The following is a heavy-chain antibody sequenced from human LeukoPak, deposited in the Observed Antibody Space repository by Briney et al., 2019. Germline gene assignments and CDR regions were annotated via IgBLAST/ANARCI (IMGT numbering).Heavy chain of an antibody. CDR2: IWYDGSNK. J-gene: IGHJ4*02. CDR1: GFTFSSYG. CDR3: ARDLGGIKYQPLYVMDY. Sequence: GGSLRLSCAASGFTFSSYGMHWVRQAPGKGLEWVAVIWYDGSNKYYADSVKGRFTISRDNSKNTLYLQMNSLRAEDTAVYYCARDLGGIKYQPLYVMDYWGQGTLVTVSS. D-gene: IGHD2-2*02. V-gene: IGHV3-33*01.